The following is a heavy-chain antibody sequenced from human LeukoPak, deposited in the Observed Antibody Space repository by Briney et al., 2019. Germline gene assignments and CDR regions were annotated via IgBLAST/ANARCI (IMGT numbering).Heavy chain of an antibody. V-gene: IGHV4-39*07. D-gene: IGHD4-17*01. CDR3: ARGVTVTRLFDY. Sequence: PSETLSLTCTVSGGSISSSSYFWGWIRQPPGKGLEWIGSIYYSGSTYYNPSLKSRVTISVDTSKNQFSLKLSSVTAADTAVYYCARGVTVTRLFDYWGQGTLVTVSS. J-gene: IGHJ4*02. CDR1: GGSISSSSYF. CDR2: IYYSGST.